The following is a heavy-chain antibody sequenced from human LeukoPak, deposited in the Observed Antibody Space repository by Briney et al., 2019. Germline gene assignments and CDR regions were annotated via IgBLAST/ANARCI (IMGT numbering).Heavy chain of an antibody. V-gene: IGHV3-7*03. D-gene: IGHD3-3*01. Sequence: GGSLRLSCTASGFSFSGHWMHWARQLPGKGLEWVANIKLDGSEKNYVDSVKGRFTISRDNTKNSLYLQMNSLRVEDTAVFYCARDQYDTWSRRGNFDSWGQGTLVIVSS. J-gene: IGHJ4*02. CDR3: ARDQYDTWSRRGNFDS. CDR1: GFSFSGHW. CDR2: IKLDGSEK.